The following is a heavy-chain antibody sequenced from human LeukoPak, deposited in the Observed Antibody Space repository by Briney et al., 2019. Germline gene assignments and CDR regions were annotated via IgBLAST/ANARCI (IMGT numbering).Heavy chain of an antibody. D-gene: IGHD6-13*01. CDR1: GGSFSGYY. Sequence: KTSETLSLTCAVYGGSFSGYYWSWIRQPPGKGLEWIGEINHSGSTNYNPSLMGRVTISVDTSKNQFSLKLSSVTAADTAVYYCARDPGFGSSAGGYWGPGTLVTVSS. CDR3: ARDPGFGSSAGGY. CDR2: INHSGST. V-gene: IGHV4-34*01. J-gene: IGHJ4*02.